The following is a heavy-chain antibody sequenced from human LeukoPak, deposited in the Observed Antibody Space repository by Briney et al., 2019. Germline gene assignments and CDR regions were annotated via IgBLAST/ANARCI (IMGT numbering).Heavy chain of an antibody. CDR1: GFTFSSYW. J-gene: IGHJ4*02. Sequence: PGGSLRLSCAASGFTFSSYWMSWVRQAPGKGLEWVGRIKSKTDGGTTDYAAPVKGRFTISRDDSKNTLYLQMNSLKTEDTAVYYCTTAPGIAVAGTFPRFDYWGQGTLVTVSS. V-gene: IGHV3-15*01. CDR2: IKSKTDGGTT. D-gene: IGHD6-19*01. CDR3: TTAPGIAVAGTFPRFDY.